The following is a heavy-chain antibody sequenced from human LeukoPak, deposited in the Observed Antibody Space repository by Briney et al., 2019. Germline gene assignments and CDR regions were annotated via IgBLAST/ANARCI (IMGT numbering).Heavy chain of an antibody. CDR1: GFTFSSYW. V-gene: IGHV3-7*01. CDR2: IKQGGSEK. J-gene: IGHJ5*02. D-gene: IGHD1-1*01. CDR3: ARDKTGTTSSWFDP. Sequence: PGGSLRLSCAASGFTFSSYWMSWVRQAPGKGLEWVANIKQGGSEKYYVDSVKGRFTISRDNAKNSLYLQMNSLRAEDTAVYYCARDKTGTTSSWFDPWGQGTLVTVSS.